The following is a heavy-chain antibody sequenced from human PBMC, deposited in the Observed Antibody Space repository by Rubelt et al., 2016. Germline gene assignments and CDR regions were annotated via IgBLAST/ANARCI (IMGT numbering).Heavy chain of an antibody. Sequence: QITLKESGPTLVKPTQTLTLTCTFSGFSLSTSGVGVGWIRQPPGTALVLLALIYWDDDKTNSTSLNSRLSISKDTSKNQVVLTLTNMDPVDTATYYCAHTLSGHDQKWFDPWGQGTLVTVSS. CDR3: AHTLSGHDQKWFDP. CDR2: IYWDDDK. J-gene: IGHJ5*02. CDR1: GFSLSTSGVG. D-gene: IGHD5-12*01. V-gene: IGHV2-5*02.